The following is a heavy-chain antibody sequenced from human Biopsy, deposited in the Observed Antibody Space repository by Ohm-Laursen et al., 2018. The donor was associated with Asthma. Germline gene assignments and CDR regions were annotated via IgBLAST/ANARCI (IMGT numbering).Heavy chain of an antibody. J-gene: IGHJ1*01. CDR2: LSSDGANE. D-gene: IGHD2-21*01. V-gene: IGHV3-30*03. CDR1: GISFRNYG. CDR3: ATDRGALVVLLGFRFQH. Sequence: SLRLSCAASGISFRNYGMHWVRQAPGKGLEWVELLSSDGANEYYADSVKGRFTISRDNSKNTLYLQMSSLRAEDTAVYYCATDRGALVVLLGFRFQHWGQGSLVSVSS.